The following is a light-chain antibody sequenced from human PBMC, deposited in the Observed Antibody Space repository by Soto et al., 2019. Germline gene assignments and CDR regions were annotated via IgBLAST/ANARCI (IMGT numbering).Light chain of an antibody. CDR1: NSNIGSNP. Sequence: QPVLTQPPSASGTPGQRVTISCPGSNSNIGSNPVSWYQQIPGTAPKLLIYNINQRPSGVPDRFSASKSGTSASLAISGLQSDDEADYYCAAWDDSLNGPVFGTGTKVTVL. CDR3: AAWDDSLNGPV. J-gene: IGLJ1*01. V-gene: IGLV1-44*01. CDR2: NIN.